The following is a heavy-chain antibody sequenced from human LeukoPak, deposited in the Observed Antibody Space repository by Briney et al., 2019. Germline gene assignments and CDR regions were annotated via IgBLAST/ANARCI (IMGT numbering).Heavy chain of an antibody. CDR3: ARHYFPHIRRDGYNDY. D-gene: IGHD5-24*01. Sequence: SQTLSLTCTVAGGSISSRSYYCGWIRQPPGKGLEWSGRTNFCARASYNRSLKHGVPISVDTSKTQFSLMLSSVTAADTAVYYCARHYFPHIRRDGYNDYWGQGTLVTVSS. CDR2: TNFCARA. V-gene: IGHV4-39*01. J-gene: IGHJ4*02. CDR1: GGSISSRSYY.